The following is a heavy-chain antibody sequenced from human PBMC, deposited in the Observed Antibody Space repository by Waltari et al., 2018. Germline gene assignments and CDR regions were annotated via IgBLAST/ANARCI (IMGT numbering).Heavy chain of an antibody. CDR3: ARGPTSYIVAVPAAIDWFDP. V-gene: IGHV1-8*01. CDR2: KNHNSGTT. J-gene: IGHJ5*02. CDR1: GYTFTSYD. Sequence: QVQLVQSGAEVKKPGASVKVSCKASGYTFTSYDINWVRQANGQGLEGMGWKNHNSGTTGYAQKCKGRGTMTRNTSISTAYMELSSLRSEDTAVYYCARGPTSYIVAVPAAIDWFDPWGQGTLVTVSS. D-gene: IGHD2-2*02.